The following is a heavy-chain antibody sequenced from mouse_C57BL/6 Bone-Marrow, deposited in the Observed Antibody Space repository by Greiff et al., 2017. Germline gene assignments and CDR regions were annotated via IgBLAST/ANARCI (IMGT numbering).Heavy chain of an antibody. CDR2: ISSGGSYT. D-gene: IGHD3-3*01. CDR3: ARRDWSYYFDY. J-gene: IGHJ2*01. V-gene: IGHV5-6*01. Sequence: EVQVVESGGDLVKPGGSLKLSCAASGFTFSSYGMFWVRQTPDKRLEWVATISSGGSYTYYPDSVKGRFTISRDNAKNTLYLQMSSLKSENTAMYYCARRDWSYYFDYWGQGTTLTVSS. CDR1: GFTFSSYG.